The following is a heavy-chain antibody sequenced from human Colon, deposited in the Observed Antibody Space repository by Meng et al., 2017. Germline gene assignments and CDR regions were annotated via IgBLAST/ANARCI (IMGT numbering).Heavy chain of an antibody. J-gene: IGHJ4*02. CDR3: ASRPAAFRTYYLDY. CDR2: IYHSGTT. V-gene: IGHV4-34*02. Sequence: QVQIQQGGAGLLKPSETLSLTCAVSGGSFSGFYWSWIRQPPGKGLEWIGEIYHSGTTNYNASLKSRVTISVDRSNNQFSLNLRSLTAADTATYYCASRPAAFRTYYLDYWGQGTLVTVSS. CDR1: GGSFSGFY. D-gene: IGHD2-21*02.